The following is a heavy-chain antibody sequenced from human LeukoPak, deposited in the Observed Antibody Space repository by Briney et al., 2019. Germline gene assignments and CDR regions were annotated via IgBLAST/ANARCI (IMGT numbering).Heavy chain of an antibody. V-gene: IGHV1-46*01. CDR2: INPNGGST. J-gene: IGHJ4*02. CDR1: GYTFTSYY. D-gene: IGHD6-19*01. CDR3: ARVAVAGVAATFDY. Sequence: ASVKVSCKASGYTFTSYYMHWVRQAPGQGLEWMGIINPNGGSTSYAQKFQGRVTMTRDISTSTVYMELSSLRSEDTAVYYCARVAVAGVAATFDYWGQGTLGTVSS.